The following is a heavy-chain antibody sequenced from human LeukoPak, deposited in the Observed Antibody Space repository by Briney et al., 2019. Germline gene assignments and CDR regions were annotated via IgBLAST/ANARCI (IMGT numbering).Heavy chain of an antibody. D-gene: IGHD6-25*01. Sequence: ASVKVSCKASGHTFSSYAMHWVRQAPGQRLEWMGWINGGNGNTKYSQKLQGRVTITRDTSASTAYMELRSLRSEDTAVFYCARGPPRLNWFDPWGQGTLVTVSS. CDR3: ARGPPRLNWFDP. V-gene: IGHV1-3*01. CDR2: INGGNGNT. J-gene: IGHJ5*02. CDR1: GHTFSSYA.